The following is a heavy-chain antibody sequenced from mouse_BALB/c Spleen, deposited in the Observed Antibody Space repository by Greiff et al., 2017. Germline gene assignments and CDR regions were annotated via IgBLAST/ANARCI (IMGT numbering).Heavy chain of an antibody. CDR2: INPSSGYT. D-gene: IGHD1-2*01. CDR1: GYTFTSYT. J-gene: IGHJ2*01. V-gene: IGHV1-4*02. CDR3: AREEVLRLQTFDY. Sequence: VQLQESAAELARPGASVKMSCKASGYTFTSYTMHWVKQRPGQGLEWIGYINPSSGYTEYNQKFKDKTTLTADKSSSTAYMQLSSLTSEDSAVYYCAREEVLRLQTFDYWGQGTTLTVSS.